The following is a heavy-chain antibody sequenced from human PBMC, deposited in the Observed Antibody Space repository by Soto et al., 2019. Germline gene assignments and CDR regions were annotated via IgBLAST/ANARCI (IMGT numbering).Heavy chain of an antibody. D-gene: IGHD3-9*01. CDR3: ARLYYDILTGYYKDY. V-gene: IGHV3-23*01. CDR1: GFTFSSYA. Sequence: GGSLRLSCAASGFTFSSYAMSWVRQAPGKGLEWVSAISGSGGSTYYADSVKGRFTISRDNAKNSLYLQMNSLRAEGTAVYYCARLYYDILTGYYKDYWGQGTLVTVSS. J-gene: IGHJ4*02. CDR2: ISGSGGST.